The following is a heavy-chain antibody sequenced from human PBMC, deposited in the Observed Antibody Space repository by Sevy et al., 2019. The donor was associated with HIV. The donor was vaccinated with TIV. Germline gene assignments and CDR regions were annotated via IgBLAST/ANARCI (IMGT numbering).Heavy chain of an antibody. V-gene: IGHV3-74*01. CDR2: VNSDGSST. J-gene: IGHJ4*02. D-gene: IGHD6-13*01. CDR3: ARGAAAGTFDY. Sequence: GGYLRLSCAASGFTFSSYWMHWVRQAPGKGLVWVSRVNSDGSSTSYADSVKGRFTISRDNAKNTLYLQMNSLRAEDTAVYYCARGAAAGTFDYWGQGTLVIVSS. CDR1: GFTFSSYW.